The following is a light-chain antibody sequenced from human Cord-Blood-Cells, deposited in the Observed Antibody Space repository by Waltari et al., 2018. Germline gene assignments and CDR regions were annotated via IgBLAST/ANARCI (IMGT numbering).Light chain of an antibody. CDR2: DAS. CDR3: QQYDNLPRIT. V-gene: IGKV1-33*01. J-gene: IGKJ3*01. CDR1: QDISNY. Sequence: DIQMTQSPSSLSASVGDRVTITCQPSQDISNYLNWYQQKPGKAPKLLIYDASNLETGVPSRLSGSGSGTDFTFTISSLQPEDIATYYCQQYDNLPRITFGPGTKVDIK.